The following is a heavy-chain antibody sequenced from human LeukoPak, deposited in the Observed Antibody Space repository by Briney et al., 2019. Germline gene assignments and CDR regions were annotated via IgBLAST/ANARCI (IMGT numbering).Heavy chain of an antibody. Sequence: GGSLRLSCAASGFTFSSFFMAWVRQAPGKGLEWVSGVTGNTATTSYADSVKGRFTISRDNSKNTLYLQMDSLRAEDTAVYYCAKGKGMVYNNYCFDYWGQGTLVTVSS. D-gene: IGHD4-11*01. CDR2: VTGNTATT. V-gene: IGHV3-23*01. CDR1: GFTFSSFF. CDR3: AKGKGMVYNNYCFDY. J-gene: IGHJ4*02.